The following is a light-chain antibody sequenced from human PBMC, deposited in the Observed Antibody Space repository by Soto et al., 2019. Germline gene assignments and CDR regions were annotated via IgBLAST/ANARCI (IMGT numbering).Light chain of an antibody. Sequence: EIVMSQSPATLSVSPWETAILSCRASQNIGSNLAWYQQRPGQAPRLLIYGASSRVTGIPARFSGSGSGTDFTLTISSLQSEDFAVYHCQQYFNWWTFGQGTKVDIK. CDR2: GAS. CDR3: QQYFNWWT. J-gene: IGKJ1*01. V-gene: IGKV3-15*01. CDR1: QNIGSN.